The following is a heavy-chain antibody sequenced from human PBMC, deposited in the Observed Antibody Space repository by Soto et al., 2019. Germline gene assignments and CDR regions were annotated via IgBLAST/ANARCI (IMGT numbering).Heavy chain of an antibody. CDR3: ARAPDLDWFDP. D-gene: IGHD2-21*01. CDR2: IWYDGSNK. CDR1: GFTFSSYG. V-gene: IGHV3-33*01. Sequence: GGSLRLSCAASGFTFSSYGMHWVRQAPGKGLEWVAVIWYDGSNKYYADSVKGRFTISRDNSKNTLYLQMNSLRAEDTAVYYCARAPDLDWFDPWGQGTLVTVSS. J-gene: IGHJ5*02.